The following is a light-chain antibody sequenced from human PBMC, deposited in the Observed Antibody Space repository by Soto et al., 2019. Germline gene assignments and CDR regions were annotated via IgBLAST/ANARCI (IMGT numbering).Light chain of an antibody. CDR1: QSVSDSY. CDR2: AS. V-gene: IGKV3-20*01. J-gene: IGKJ3*01. Sequence: EIVLTQSPGTLSLSPGERATLSCRASQSVSDSYLAWYQQKPGQAPRLRIDASNRATGIPDRFSGSGSGTDFTLTISRLEPEDFAVYYCQHFGTSALFGPGTKVDIK. CDR3: QHFGTSAL.